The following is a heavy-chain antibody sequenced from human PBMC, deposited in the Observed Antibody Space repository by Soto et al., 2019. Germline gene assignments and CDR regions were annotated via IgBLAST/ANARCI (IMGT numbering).Heavy chain of an antibody. D-gene: IGHD5-12*01. Sequence: GGSLRRSCAASGFTFDNYAMHWVRQAPGKGLEWVSYISWNSGGIGYADSVKGRFTISRDHAKNSLYLQMNSLRAEDTALYYCAKDIKTFVARENYYDFWGQGTLVTVSS. J-gene: IGHJ4*02. CDR2: ISWNSGGI. CDR3: AKDIKTFVARENYYDF. CDR1: GFTFDNYA. V-gene: IGHV3-9*01.